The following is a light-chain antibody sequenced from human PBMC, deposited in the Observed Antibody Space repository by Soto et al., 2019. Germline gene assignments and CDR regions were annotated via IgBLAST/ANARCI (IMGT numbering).Light chain of an antibody. J-gene: IGKJ1*01. CDR2: TAS. Sequence: DIQMTQSPSSLSASVGDRVTITCRASQSVSSYLNWYQHKPGKAPNLLIYTASSLQSGVPSRFSGSGSGTDFTLTISSLQPEDFATYYCQHYNSYSEAFGQGTKVDIK. CDR3: QHYNSYSEA. V-gene: IGKV1-39*01. CDR1: QSVSSY.